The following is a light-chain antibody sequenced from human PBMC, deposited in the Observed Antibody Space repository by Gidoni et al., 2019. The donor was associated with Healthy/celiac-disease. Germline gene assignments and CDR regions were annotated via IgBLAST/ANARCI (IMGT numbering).Light chain of an antibody. CDR1: SSDVGDYNF. CDR2: EVS. V-gene: IGLV2-14*01. Sequence: QSALTQPASVSGSPGQSITISCTGTSSDVGDYNFVSWYQQHPGKAPKLMIFEVSNRPSGGSNRFSGSKSGNTASLTISGLRAEDEADYYCTSYTRSTTLIFGGGTKLTVL. J-gene: IGLJ2*01. CDR3: TSYTRSTTLI.